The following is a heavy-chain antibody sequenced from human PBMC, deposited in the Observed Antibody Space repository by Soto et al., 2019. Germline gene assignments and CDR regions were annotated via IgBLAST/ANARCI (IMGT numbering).Heavy chain of an antibody. J-gene: IGHJ5*02. D-gene: IGHD3-10*01. V-gene: IGHV1-18*04. Sequence: ASVKVSCKASGYTFTSYGISWVRQAPGQGLEWMGWVSAYNGNTNYAQKLQGRVTMTTDTSTSTAYMELRSQRSDDTAVYYCATMGTMVRGAKFDPWGQGTLVTVSS. CDR2: VSAYNGNT. CDR1: GYTFTSYG. CDR3: ATMGTMVRGAKFDP.